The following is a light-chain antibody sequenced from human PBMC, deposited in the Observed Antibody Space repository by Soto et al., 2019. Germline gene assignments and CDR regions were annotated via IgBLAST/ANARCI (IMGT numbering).Light chain of an antibody. CDR3: QQYGRSPL. CDR1: QSVSSGY. J-gene: IGKJ5*01. V-gene: IGKV3D-20*01. CDR2: DAS. Sequence: IVLTQSPATLYLSPGERATLSCGASQSVSSGYLAWYQQKPGLAPRLLIYDASSRATGIPDRFSGSGSGTDFILTISRLEPEDFAVYYCQQYGRSPLFGQGTRLEIK.